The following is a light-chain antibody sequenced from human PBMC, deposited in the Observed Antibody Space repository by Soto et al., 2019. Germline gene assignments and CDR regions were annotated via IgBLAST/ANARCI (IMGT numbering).Light chain of an antibody. CDR2: GAS. J-gene: IGKJ5*01. Sequence: IALTQCTCTLPLSPGERATLSCRASQRFXSSYLAWDQQKPGQAPRLLXDGASSRARGSPDRLSGSGSGTDFTRTSSRRDPDDSDCYYWHQRSNGNRTFGQGTRLEIK. CDR3: HQRSNGNRT. CDR1: QRFXSSY. V-gene: IGKV3D-20*02.